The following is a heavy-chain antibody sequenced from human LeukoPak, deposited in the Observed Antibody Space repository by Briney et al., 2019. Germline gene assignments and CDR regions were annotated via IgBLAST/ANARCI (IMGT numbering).Heavy chain of an antibody. CDR1: GYTLTELS. Sequence: ASVKVSCKVSGYTLTELSMHWVRQAPGKGLEWMGGFDPEDGETIYAQKFQGRVTMTEDTSTDTAYMELSSLRSEDTAVYYCARRGQQLACFDYWGQGTLVTVSS. CDR3: ARRGQQLACFDY. CDR2: FDPEDGET. J-gene: IGHJ4*02. D-gene: IGHD6-13*01. V-gene: IGHV1-24*01.